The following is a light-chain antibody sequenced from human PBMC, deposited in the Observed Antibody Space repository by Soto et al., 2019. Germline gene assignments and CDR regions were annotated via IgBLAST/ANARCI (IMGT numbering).Light chain of an antibody. CDR2: DAS. V-gene: IGKV1-39*01. CDR1: QSISSY. J-gene: IGKJ3*01. Sequence: DIQMTQSPSSLSASVGDRVTITCRASQSISSYLNWYQQKPEKAPKLLIYDASSLQSGFPSRFSGSGSGTEFTLTISSLQPEDFATYYCQQSYSTPVTFGPGTKVDIK. CDR3: QQSYSTPVT.